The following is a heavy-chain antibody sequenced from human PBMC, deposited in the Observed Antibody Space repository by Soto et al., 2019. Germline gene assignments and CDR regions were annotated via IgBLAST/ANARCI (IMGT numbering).Heavy chain of an antibody. CDR1: GFTFSSYW. V-gene: IGHV3-7*05. Sequence: GGSLRLSCAASGFTFSSYWMSWVRQAPGKGLEWVANIKQDGSEKYYVDSVKGRFTISRDNAKNSLYLQMNSLRAEDTAVYYCARARYCSGGSCYYYYGMDVWGQGTTVTVSS. D-gene: IGHD2-15*01. CDR3: ARARYCSGGSCYYYYGMDV. CDR2: IKQDGSEK. J-gene: IGHJ6*02.